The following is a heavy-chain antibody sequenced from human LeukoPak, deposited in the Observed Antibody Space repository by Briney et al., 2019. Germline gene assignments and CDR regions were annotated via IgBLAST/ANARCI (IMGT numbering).Heavy chain of an antibody. CDR1: DDSISSGFY. V-gene: IGHV4-61*01. Sequence: SETLSLTCTVSDDSISSGFYWGWIRQPPGKGLEWIGNIYYSGSTNYNPSLKSRVTISVDTSKNQFSLKLSSVTAADTAVYYCTRGSIAYYYMDVWGKGTTVTISS. CDR3: TRGSIAYYYMDV. J-gene: IGHJ6*03. D-gene: IGHD3-22*01. CDR2: IYYSGST.